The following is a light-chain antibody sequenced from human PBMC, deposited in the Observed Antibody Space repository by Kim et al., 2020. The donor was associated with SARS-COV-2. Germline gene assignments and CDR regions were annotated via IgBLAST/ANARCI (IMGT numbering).Light chain of an antibody. CDR1: SSDVGSYNL. CDR2: EGS. V-gene: IGLV2-23*01. Sequence: PGQSITISCTGTSSDVGSYNLVSWYQQHPGKAPKLMIYEGSKRPSGVSNRFSGSKSGNTASLTISGLQAEDEADYYSCSYAGSSTVFGGGTQLTVL. CDR3: CSYAGSSTV. J-gene: IGLJ2*01.